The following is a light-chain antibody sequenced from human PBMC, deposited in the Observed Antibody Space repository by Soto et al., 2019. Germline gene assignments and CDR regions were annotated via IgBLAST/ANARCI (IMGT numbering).Light chain of an antibody. CDR3: QQSYSMPIS. CDR2: ASS. J-gene: IGKJ5*01. V-gene: IGKV1-39*01. Sequence: EIQMTQSLCSVSLSVGERVTXTCRASQSISTYLYWYQHKPGKAPKLLIYASSILKSGVPSRFSGSSSRTDFTLTISSLQPEAFGTYHCQQSYSMPISFCQTTGLEIK. CDR1: QSISTY.